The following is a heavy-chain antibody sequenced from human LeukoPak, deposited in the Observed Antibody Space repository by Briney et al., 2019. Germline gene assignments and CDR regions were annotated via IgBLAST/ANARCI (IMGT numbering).Heavy chain of an antibody. CDR1: GYSFTSYW. D-gene: IGHD3-22*01. CDR3: ARRGYYDSSGYFDY. CDR2: IYPGDSDT. J-gene: IGHJ4*02. V-gene: IGHV5-51*01. Sequence: ASVKVSCKASGYSFTSYWIGWVRQMPGKGLEWMGIIYPGDSDTRYSPSFQGQVTISADKSISTAYLQWSSLKASDTAMYYCARRGYYDSSGYFDYWGQGTLVTVSS.